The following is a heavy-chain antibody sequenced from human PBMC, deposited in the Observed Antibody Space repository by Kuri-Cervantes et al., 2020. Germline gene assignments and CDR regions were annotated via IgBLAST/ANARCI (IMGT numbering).Heavy chain of an antibody. D-gene: IGHD1-1*01. J-gene: IGHJ5*02. CDR3: ARQCEYWSFDP. V-gene: IGHV6-1*01. CDR1: GDSVSNNNAA. Sequence: SQTLSLTCAISGDSVSNNNAAWHWIRLSPSSGLEWLGRTYYRSQWLSDYAVSVKSRITINPDTSKNQLSLQLNSVTPEDTAIYFCARQCEYWSFDPWGQGTLVTVSS. CDR2: TYYRSQWLS.